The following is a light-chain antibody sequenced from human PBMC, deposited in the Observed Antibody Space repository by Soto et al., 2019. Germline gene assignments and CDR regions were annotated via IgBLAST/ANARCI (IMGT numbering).Light chain of an antibody. J-gene: IGKJ2*01. CDR1: QTIAMY. Sequence: DIQMTQSPSSLSASVGDRVTITCRASQTIAMYVNWFQQKPGKAPKPLIYTTSSLQSGVPPRFSGSGSETDFTLTISRLQPEDSATYYCQQSFTTPYTFGQATKLEIK. CDR2: TTS. CDR3: QQSFTTPYT. V-gene: IGKV1-39*01.